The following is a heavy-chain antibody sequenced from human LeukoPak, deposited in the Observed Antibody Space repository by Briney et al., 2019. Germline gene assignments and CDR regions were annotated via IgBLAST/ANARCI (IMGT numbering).Heavy chain of an antibody. CDR1: GFTFSSYA. CDR2: ISGSGGST. V-gene: IGHV3-23*01. J-gene: IGHJ6*02. Sequence: GGSLRLSCAASGFTFSSYAMSWVRQAPGKGLEWVSAISGSGGSTYYADSVKGRFTISRDNSKNTLYLQMNSLRAEDTAVYYCARSLEPFFYYYGMDVWGQGTTVTVSS. D-gene: IGHD1-1*01. CDR3: ARSLEPFFYYYGMDV.